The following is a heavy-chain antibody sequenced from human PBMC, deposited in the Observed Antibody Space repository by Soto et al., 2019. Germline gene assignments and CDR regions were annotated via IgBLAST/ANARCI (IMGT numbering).Heavy chain of an antibody. J-gene: IGHJ4*02. D-gene: IGHD1-26*01. Sequence: QVQLVQSGAEVKKPGASVKVSCKASGYTFTSYGISWVRQAPGQGLEWLGWISAYNGNTNYARNLQGRVTVTADTSTTTAYMELRSLRSDDTAVYYCARDRGIVIVGGTLPDYWGQGTLVTVSS. V-gene: IGHV1-18*01. CDR2: ISAYNGNT. CDR3: ARDRGIVIVGGTLPDY. CDR1: GYTFTSYG.